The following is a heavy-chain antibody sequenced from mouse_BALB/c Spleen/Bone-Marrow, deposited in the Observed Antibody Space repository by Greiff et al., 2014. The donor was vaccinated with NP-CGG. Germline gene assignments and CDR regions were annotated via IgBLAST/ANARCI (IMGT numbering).Heavy chain of an antibody. CDR3: ARNHRGYYFDY. D-gene: IGHD3-1*01. Sequence: QVQLKQSGPGLVQPSQSLSITCTVSGFSLTTYGVHWVRQSPGKGLEWLGVIWSGGSTDYNAAFISKLIISKDNSKSQVFFKMNSMQANDTAIDYCARNHRGYYFDYWGQGTTLTVSS. CDR2: IWSGGST. CDR1: GFSLTTYG. J-gene: IGHJ2*01. V-gene: IGHV2-2*02.